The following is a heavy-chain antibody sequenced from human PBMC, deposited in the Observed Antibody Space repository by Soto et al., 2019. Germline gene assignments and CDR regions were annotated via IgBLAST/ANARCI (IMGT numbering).Heavy chain of an antibody. V-gene: IGHV3-30-3*01. CDR1: GFTFSSYA. D-gene: IGHD6-19*01. CDR3: ARSIGIAVAGTLGGVFDY. CDR2: ISYDGSNK. Sequence: PGGSLRLSCAASGFTFSSYAMHWVRQAPGKGLEWVAVISYDGSNKYYADSVKGRFTISRDNSKNTLYLQMNSLRAEDTAVYYCARSIGIAVAGTLGGVFDYWGQGTLVTSPQ. J-gene: IGHJ4*02.